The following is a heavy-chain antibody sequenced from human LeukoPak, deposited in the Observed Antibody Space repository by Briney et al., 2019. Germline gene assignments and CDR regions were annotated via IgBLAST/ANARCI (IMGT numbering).Heavy chain of an antibody. CDR3: ARDGRHRYYYDSSGFYGSWFDP. J-gene: IGHJ5*02. CDR2: ISGYNGHT. D-gene: IGHD3-22*01. CDR1: GYTFTSYG. V-gene: IGHV1-18*01. Sequence: ASVKVSCKASGYTFTSYGISWVRQAPGQGLEWMGWISGYNGHTKNAQKLQGRVTTTTDTSTSTAYMELRSLRSDDTAVYYCARDGRHRYYYDSSGFYGSWFDPWGQGTLVTVSS.